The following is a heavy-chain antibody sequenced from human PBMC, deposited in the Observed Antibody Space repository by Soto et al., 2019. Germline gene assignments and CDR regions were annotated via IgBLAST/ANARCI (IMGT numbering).Heavy chain of an antibody. D-gene: IGHD3-3*01. CDR3: AKADDFWSGYHIYYYYGMDV. J-gene: IGHJ6*04. CDR2: ISGSGGRT. Sequence: PXGSLRRSCGASGFTFSSYAMSWVRQAPGKGLEWVSGISGSGGRTYYADSVKGRFTISRDNSKHTLYLQMNSLRAEDTAVYYCAKADDFWSGYHIYYYYGMDVWGKGTTVTVSS. V-gene: IGHV3-23*01. CDR1: GFTFSSYA.